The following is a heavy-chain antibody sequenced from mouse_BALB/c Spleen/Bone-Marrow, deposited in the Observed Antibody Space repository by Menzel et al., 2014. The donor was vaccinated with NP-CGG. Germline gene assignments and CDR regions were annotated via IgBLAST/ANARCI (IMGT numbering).Heavy chain of an antibody. J-gene: IGHJ3*01. CDR1: GYTFTSYT. V-gene: IGHV1-4*01. CDR2: INPSSGYA. CDR3: ESSANYKSLFAY. Sequence: VQLQQSGAELARPGASVKMSCKASGYTFTSYTMQWVKQRPGQGLEWIGYINPSSGYANYNQKFKDKATLTADKSSSTSCMQLSSLTSEDSEVSYFESSANYKSLFAYWGQGTLVTVSA. D-gene: IGHD2-12*01.